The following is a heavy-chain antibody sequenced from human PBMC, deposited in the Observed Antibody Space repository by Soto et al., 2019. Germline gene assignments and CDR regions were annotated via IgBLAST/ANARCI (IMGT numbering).Heavy chain of an antibody. D-gene: IGHD3-22*01. Sequence: EVQLVESGGGLVQPGGSLRLSCAASGFTFSSYSMNWVRQAQGKGLEWVSYISSSSSTIYYADSVKGRFTISRDNAKNSLYLQMNSLRDEDTAVYYCARKFHDSSVPRDYYGMDVWGQGTTVTVSS. V-gene: IGHV3-48*02. CDR2: ISSSSSTI. J-gene: IGHJ6*02. CDR3: ARKFHDSSVPRDYYGMDV. CDR1: GFTFSSYS.